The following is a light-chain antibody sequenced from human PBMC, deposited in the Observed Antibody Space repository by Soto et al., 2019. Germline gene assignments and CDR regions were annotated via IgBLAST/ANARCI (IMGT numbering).Light chain of an antibody. CDR1: QSLLHITGETF. CDR2: EVS. CDR3: MQSTQLPPT. Sequence: EIVMTQTPLSSSLTLGQPASISCKSSQSLLHITGETFLFWYLQKPGQSPQLLIYEVSTRVSGVPDRFSGSGSGTDFTLEISRVETDDVGIYYCMQSTQLPPTFGQGTRLEIK. J-gene: IGKJ5*01. V-gene: IGKV2D-29*02.